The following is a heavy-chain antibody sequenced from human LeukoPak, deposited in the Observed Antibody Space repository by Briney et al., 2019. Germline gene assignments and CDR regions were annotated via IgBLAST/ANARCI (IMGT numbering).Heavy chain of an antibody. D-gene: IGHD2-21*02. J-gene: IGHJ3*02. CDR3: ARGGDPGAFDI. V-gene: IGHV3-30-3*01. CDR1: GFTFSSYA. Sequence: GGSLRLSCAASGFTFSSYAMHWVRQAPGKGLEWVAVISYDGSNKYYADSVKGRFTISRDNSKNTLYLKMNSLRAEDTAVYYCARGGDPGAFDIWGQGTMVTVSS. CDR2: ISYDGSNK.